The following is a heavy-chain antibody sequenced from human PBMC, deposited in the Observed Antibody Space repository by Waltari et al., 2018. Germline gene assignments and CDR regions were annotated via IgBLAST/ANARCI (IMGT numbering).Heavy chain of an antibody. CDR3: ARGSTVTHNWFDP. V-gene: IGHV4-39*07. D-gene: IGHD4-17*01. CDR2: IYYSGST. CDR1: GGAISRSSHY. J-gene: IGHJ5*02. Sequence: QLQLQEAGPGLVKPSETLSLTLPVSGGAISRSSHYLCRIRQPRGKGLEWIGSIYYSGSTYSHPSLKSRVTISVDTSTNQFSLKLSSVTAADTAVYYCARGSTVTHNWFDPWGQGTLVTVSS.